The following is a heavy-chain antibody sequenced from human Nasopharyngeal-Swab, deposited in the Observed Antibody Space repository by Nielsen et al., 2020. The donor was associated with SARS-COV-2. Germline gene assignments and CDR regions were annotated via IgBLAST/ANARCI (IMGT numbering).Heavy chain of an antibody. CDR1: GYSFTSYD. V-gene: IGHV1-8*01. CDR3: AKRGAGTTGDAFDL. Sequence: ASVKVSCKASGYSFTSYDINWVRQATGQGLEWMGWMNPNSANTGCAQKFQGRVTMTRNTSISTAYMELSSLRSEDTAVYYCAKRGAGTTGDAFDLWGQGTMATVSS. D-gene: IGHD1-14*01. J-gene: IGHJ3*01. CDR2: MNPNSANT.